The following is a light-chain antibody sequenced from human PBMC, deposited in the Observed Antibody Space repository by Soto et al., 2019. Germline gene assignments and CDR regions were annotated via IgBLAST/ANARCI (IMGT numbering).Light chain of an antibody. V-gene: IGLV2-14*01. Sequence: QSVLTQPASVYGSPGQSITISCSGSSSDVGAYNYVSWYQERPGKAPKLIIYDVSNRPSGVSNRFSGSKSGNTASLTISGLQAEDETDYYCSSYTSSSTVVFGGGTQLTVL. J-gene: IGLJ7*01. CDR1: SSDVGAYNY. CDR3: SSYTSSSTVV. CDR2: DVS.